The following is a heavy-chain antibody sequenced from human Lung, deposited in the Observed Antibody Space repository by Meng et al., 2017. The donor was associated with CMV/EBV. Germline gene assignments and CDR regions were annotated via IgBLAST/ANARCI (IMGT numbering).Heavy chain of an antibody. Sequence: GGSLRLSCTASRVNFNTYAMHWVRQAPGKGLEWVALISYDGNNGHYADSMKGRFTISRDNAKNTLYLEMNSLRAEDTAVYYCARDHRAGRWLQLGYDDDWGHGTLVTVSS. CDR1: RVNFNTYA. V-gene: IGHV3-30*03. J-gene: IGHJ4*03. D-gene: IGHD5-24*01. CDR3: ARDHRAGRWLQLGYDDD. CDR2: ISYDGNNG.